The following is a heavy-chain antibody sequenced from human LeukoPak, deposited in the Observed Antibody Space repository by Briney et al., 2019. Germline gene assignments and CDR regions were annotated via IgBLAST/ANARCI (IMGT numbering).Heavy chain of an antibody. CDR1: GFTFSSYA. D-gene: IGHD3-3*01. J-gene: IGHJ4*02. CDR3: AKGYYDFWSGLVYFDY. V-gene: IGHV3-23*01. Sequence: PGGSLRLSCAASGFTFSSYAMSWVRQAPGKGLEWVSAISGSGGSTYYADSVKGRFTISRGNSKNTLYLQMNSLRAEDTAVYYCAKGYYDFWSGLVYFDYWGQGTLVTVSS. CDR2: ISGSGGST.